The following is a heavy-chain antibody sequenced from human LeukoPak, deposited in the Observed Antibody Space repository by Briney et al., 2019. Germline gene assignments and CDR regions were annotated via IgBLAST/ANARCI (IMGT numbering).Heavy chain of an antibody. V-gene: IGHV3-23*01. D-gene: IGHD1-7*01. J-gene: IGHJ4*02. CDR1: GFTFSSYA. CDR2: ISGNSDGA. Sequence: PGGSLRLSCAASGFTFSSYAMSWVRQAPGEGLEWISAISGNSDGADYADSVRGRFTISRDNSKNTLYQQMNSLRAEDTAVYYCAKRTGVTELHFDHWGQGTLVTVSS. CDR3: AKRTGVTELHFDH.